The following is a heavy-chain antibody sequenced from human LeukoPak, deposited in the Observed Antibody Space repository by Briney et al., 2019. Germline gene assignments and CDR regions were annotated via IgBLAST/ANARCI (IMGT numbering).Heavy chain of an antibody. D-gene: IGHD6-13*01. J-gene: IGHJ4*02. CDR3: AKDIGDSSSWTFSVDY. V-gene: IGHV3-43*02. CDR1: GFTFDDYA. CDR2: ISGDGGST. Sequence: GGSLRLSCAASGFTFDDYAMHWVRQAPGKGLEWGSLISGDGGSTYYADSVKGRFTVSRDNSKNSLYLQMNSLRTEDTALYYCAKDIGDSSSWTFSVDYWGQGTLVTVSS.